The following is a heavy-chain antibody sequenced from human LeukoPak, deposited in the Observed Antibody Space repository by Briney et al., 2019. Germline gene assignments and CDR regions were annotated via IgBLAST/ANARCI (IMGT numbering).Heavy chain of an antibody. Sequence: GGSLRLSCAASGFTFSSYSMNWVRQVPGKGLEWVSSISGSSSYIYYADSVKGRFTISRDNAKNSLYLQMNSLRAEGTAVYYCARAPGGSYLDYWGQGTLVTVSS. CDR1: GFTFSSYS. CDR2: ISGSSSYI. V-gene: IGHV3-21*01. CDR3: ARAPGGSYLDY. J-gene: IGHJ4*02. D-gene: IGHD1-26*01.